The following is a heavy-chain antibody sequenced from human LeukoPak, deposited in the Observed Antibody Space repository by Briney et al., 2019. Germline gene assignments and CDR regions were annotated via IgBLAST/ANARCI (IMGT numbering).Heavy chain of an antibody. J-gene: IGHJ2*01. CDR2: VYNGGST. CDR1: GGSISNYF. Sequence: SETLSLTCTVSGGSISNYFWNWIRQSPGKRLEWIGFVYNGGSTNYNPSLKSRVTMSVDTSKNQFFLKMSYVTAADTAMYYCARERSGSYYRWYFDLWGRGTLVTVSS. CDR3: ARERSGSYYRWYFDL. V-gene: IGHV4-59*01. D-gene: IGHD1-26*01.